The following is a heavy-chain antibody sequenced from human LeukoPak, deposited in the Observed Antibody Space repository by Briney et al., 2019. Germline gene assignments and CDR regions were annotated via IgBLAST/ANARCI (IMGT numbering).Heavy chain of an antibody. CDR3: ARGQGYLIDY. Sequence: ASVKVSCKASGYTFSSYAMHWVRQAPGQRLEWMGWSDAGNGYTKYSQEFQGRVTITRDTSESTAYMELSSLRSEDMAVYYCARGQGYLIDYWGQGTLVTVSS. CDR2: SDAGNGYT. D-gene: IGHD2-15*01. J-gene: IGHJ4*02. V-gene: IGHV1-3*02. CDR1: GYTFSSYA.